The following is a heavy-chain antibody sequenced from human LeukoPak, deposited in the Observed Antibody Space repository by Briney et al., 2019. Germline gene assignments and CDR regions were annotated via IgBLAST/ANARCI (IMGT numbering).Heavy chain of an antibody. Sequence: ASVKVSCKASGYTFTSYGISWVRQAPGQGLEWMGWISAYDGSTNYAQMLQGRVTMTTDTSTTTVYMELRSLRSDDTAVYYCARDPRPTYDILTGYNWFDPWGQGTLVTVSS. CDR2: ISAYDGST. J-gene: IGHJ5*02. CDR1: GYTFTSYG. CDR3: ARDPRPTYDILTGYNWFDP. D-gene: IGHD3-9*01. V-gene: IGHV1-18*01.